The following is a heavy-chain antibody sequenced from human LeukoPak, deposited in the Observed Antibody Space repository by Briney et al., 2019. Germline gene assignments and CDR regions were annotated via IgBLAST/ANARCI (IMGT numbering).Heavy chain of an antibody. Sequence: GASLRLSCAASGFSITSYEMNWVRQAPGKGLEWVSYISTGGITIYYADSVKGRFTISRDNAKNSLYLQMNSLRAEDTAVYYCARRGYYYYGLDVWGQGTTVTVSS. D-gene: IGHD3-10*01. CDR3: ARRGYYYYGLDV. CDR1: GFSITSYE. J-gene: IGHJ6*02. CDR2: ISTGGITI. V-gene: IGHV3-48*03.